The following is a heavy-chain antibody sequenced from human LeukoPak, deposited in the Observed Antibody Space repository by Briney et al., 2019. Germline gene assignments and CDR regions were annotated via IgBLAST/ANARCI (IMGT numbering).Heavy chain of an antibody. Sequence: ASVKVSCKVSGYTLTELSMHWVRQAPGKGLEWMGGFDPEDGETIYAQKFQGRATMTEDTSTDTAYMGLSSLRSEDTAVYYCATWYSYGYYFDYWGQGTLVTVSS. CDR1: GYTLTELS. V-gene: IGHV1-24*01. J-gene: IGHJ4*02. D-gene: IGHD5-18*01. CDR3: ATWYSYGYYFDY. CDR2: FDPEDGET.